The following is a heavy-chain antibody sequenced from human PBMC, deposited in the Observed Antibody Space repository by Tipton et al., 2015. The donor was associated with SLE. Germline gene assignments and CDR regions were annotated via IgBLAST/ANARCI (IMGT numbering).Heavy chain of an antibody. D-gene: IGHD6-19*01. J-gene: IGHJ3*01. CDR3: ARGRGDSSGWFDDAFDV. CDR1: GFTVSSDY. Sequence: SLRLSCAASGFTVSSDYMNWVRQAPGMGLEWVSLIYSNDNTYYADSVKGRFAISRDNSNNTLYLQMNSLRVEDTAVYYCARGRGDSSGWFDDAFDVWGQGTVVTVSS. CDR2: IYSNDNT. V-gene: IGHV3-66*01.